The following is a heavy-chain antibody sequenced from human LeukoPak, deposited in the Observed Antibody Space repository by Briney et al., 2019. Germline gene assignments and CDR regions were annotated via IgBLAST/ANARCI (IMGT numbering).Heavy chain of an antibody. D-gene: IGHD3-22*01. J-gene: IGHJ4*02. CDR3: ARGMDYYDNRGYTTDS. Sequence: GGSLRLSCAASGFTFSSYWMHWARQVPGKGLVWVSRLNGDGSSTTYADSVKGRFTISRDNAKNTLYLQMNGLRVEDTAVYFCARGMDYYDNRGYTTDSWGQGTLVTVAS. CDR2: LNGDGSST. CDR1: GFTFSSYW. V-gene: IGHV3-74*01.